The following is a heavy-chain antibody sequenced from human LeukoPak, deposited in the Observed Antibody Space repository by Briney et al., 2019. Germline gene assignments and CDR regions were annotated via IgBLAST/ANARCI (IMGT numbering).Heavy chain of an antibody. V-gene: IGHV3-23*01. CDR3: AKGSDYDFWSGYSYYYYMDV. J-gene: IGHJ6*03. CDR2: ISGSGGTT. Sequence: GGSLRLSCAASGFTFTSYAMGWVRQAQGKGLEWVSGISGSGGTTYHADSVKGRFTISRGNSKNTLYLQMNSLRAEDTAVYYCAKGSDYDFWSGYSYYYYMDVWGKGTTVTVSS. D-gene: IGHD3-3*01. CDR1: GFTFTSYA.